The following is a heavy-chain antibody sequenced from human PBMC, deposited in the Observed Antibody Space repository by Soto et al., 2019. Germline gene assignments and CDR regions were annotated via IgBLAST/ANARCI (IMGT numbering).Heavy chain of an antibody. CDR1: GFTFSSYG. CDR3: ARARRGSAAIGHFDH. J-gene: IGHJ4*02. V-gene: IGHV3-48*02. Sequence: PGGSLRLSCVASGFTFSSYGLSWVRQAPGKGLEWISHISSSSFSIYYADSVKGRVTISRDNARNSLFLQMNSLRDEDTAVYFCARARRGSAAIGHFDHWGQGT. CDR2: ISSSSFSI. D-gene: IGHD6-25*01.